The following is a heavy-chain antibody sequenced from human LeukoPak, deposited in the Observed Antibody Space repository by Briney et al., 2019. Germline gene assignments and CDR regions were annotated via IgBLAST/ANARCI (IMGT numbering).Heavy chain of an antibody. CDR2: IIPIFGTA. CDR1: GGTFSSYA. CDR3: ATAFYSGYDPPEYYYYYMNV. D-gene: IGHD5-12*01. Sequence: SVKVSCKASGGTFSSYAISWVRQAPGQGLEWMGGIIPIFGTANYAQKFQGRVTITADESTSTAYMELSSLRSEDTAVYYCATAFYSGYDPPEYYYYYMNVWGKGTTVTISS. V-gene: IGHV1-69*13. J-gene: IGHJ6*03.